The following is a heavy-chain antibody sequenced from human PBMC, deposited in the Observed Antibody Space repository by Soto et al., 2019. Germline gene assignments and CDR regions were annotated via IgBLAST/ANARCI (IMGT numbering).Heavy chain of an antibody. V-gene: IGHV3-33*01. CDR1: GFTFSSYG. J-gene: IGHJ4*02. CDR3: ARKRAPYYFDY. Sequence: LRLSCAASGFTFSSYGMHWVRQAPGKGLEWVAVIWYDGSNKYYADSVKGRFTISRDNSKNTLYLQMNSLRAEDTAVYYCARKRAPYYFDYWGQGTLVTVSS. CDR2: IWYDGSNK.